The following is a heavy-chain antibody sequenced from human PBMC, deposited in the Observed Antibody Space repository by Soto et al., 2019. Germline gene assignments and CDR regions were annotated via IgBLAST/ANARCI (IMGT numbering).Heavy chain of an antibody. Sequence: ASVKVSCKASGYTFTSYAMHWVRQAPGQRLEWMVWINAGNGNTKYSQKFQGIFTITRDTSASTAYMELSSLRSEDTAVYYCARDLGSDWGQGTLVTVSS. V-gene: IGHV1-3*01. CDR2: INAGNGNT. CDR1: GYTFTSYA. D-gene: IGHD3-16*01. CDR3: ARDLGSD. J-gene: IGHJ4*02.